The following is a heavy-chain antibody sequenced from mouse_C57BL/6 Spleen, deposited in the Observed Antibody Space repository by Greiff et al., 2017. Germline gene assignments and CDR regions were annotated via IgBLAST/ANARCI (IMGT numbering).Heavy chain of an antibody. CDR1: GFTFSDYG. V-gene: IGHV5-17*01. CDR3: ARYYEYPYWYFDV. Sequence: EVKLMESGGGLVKPGGSLKLSCAASGFTFSDYGMHWVRQAPEKGLEWVAYISSGSSTIYYADTVKGRFTISRDNAKNTLFLQMTSLRSEDTAMYYCARYYEYPYWYFDVWGTGTTVTVAS. J-gene: IGHJ1*03. D-gene: IGHD2-4*01. CDR2: ISSGSSTI.